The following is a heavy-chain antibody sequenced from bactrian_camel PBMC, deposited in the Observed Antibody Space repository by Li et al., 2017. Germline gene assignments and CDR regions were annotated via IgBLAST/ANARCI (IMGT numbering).Heavy chain of an antibody. CDR2: ISRSGSAT. D-gene: IGHD6*01. CDR1: GLTSYA. J-gene: IGHJ6*01. Sequence: VQLVESGGGMVQAGGSLRLSCTSSGLTSYAMGWFCQAPGKEREAVVCISRSGSATYSVDSVKGRFTISRDVAKNTLYLQMDNLKPEDSAMYYCAANPVMLPSRCSSSAYTSWGQGTQVTVS. V-gene: IGHV3S63*01. CDR3: AANPVMLPSRCSSSAYTS.